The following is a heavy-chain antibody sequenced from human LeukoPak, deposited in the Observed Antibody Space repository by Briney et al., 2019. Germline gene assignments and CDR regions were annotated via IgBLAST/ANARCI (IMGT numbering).Heavy chain of an antibody. CDR1: GYTFTSYG. Sequence: ASVKASCKASGYTFTSYGISWVRQAPGQGLEWMGWISAYNGNTNYAQKLQGRVTMTTDTSTSTAYMELRSLRSDDTAVYYCARTVVVPAANWFDPWGQGTLVTVSS. CDR3: ARTVVVPAANWFDP. J-gene: IGHJ5*02. D-gene: IGHD2-2*01. V-gene: IGHV1-18*01. CDR2: ISAYNGNT.